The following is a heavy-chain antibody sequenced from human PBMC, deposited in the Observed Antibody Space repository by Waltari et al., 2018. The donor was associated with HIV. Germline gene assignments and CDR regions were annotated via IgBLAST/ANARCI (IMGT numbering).Heavy chain of an antibody. CDR2: IYPGDSDT. V-gene: IGHV5-51*03. D-gene: IGHD4-17*01. J-gene: IGHJ3*02. CDR1: GYGFTDYW. CDR3: AARTVTIPYDAFDI. Sequence: EVQLVQSGAEVKKPGESLKISCKASGYGFTDYWIGWVRQMPGKGLEWMGVIYPGDSDTRYSQSFQGQGTISVDKAINTAYLQWNSLKASDTAMYYCAARTVTIPYDAFDIWGQGTLVTVS.